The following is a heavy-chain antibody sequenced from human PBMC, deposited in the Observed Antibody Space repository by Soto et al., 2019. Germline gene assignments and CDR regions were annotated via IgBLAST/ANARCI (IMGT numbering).Heavy chain of an antibody. Sequence: ASVKVSCKASGYTFTGYYMHWVRQAPGQGLEWLGWINPNTGGTNYAQKFQGSVTMTRDTSISTAYTELNRLTSDDTAVYYCARALEASVLTTNCFDSWGRGTLVTVSS. CDR1: GYTFTGYY. CDR3: ARALEASVLTTNCFDS. D-gene: IGHD4-4*01. CDR2: INPNTGGT. V-gene: IGHV1-2*04. J-gene: IGHJ5*01.